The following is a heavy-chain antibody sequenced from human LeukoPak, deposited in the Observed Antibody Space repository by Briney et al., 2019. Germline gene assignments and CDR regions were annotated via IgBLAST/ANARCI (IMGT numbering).Heavy chain of an antibody. J-gene: IGHJ3*02. D-gene: IGHD2-2*01. CDR3: ARGMRYCSSTSCYLRRDDAFDI. CDR2: INHGGST. CDR1: GGSFSGYY. Sequence: SETLSLTCAVYGGSFSGYYWSWIRQPPGKGLEWIGEINHGGSTNYNPSLKSRVTISVDTSKNQFSLKLSSVTAADTAVYYCARGMRYCSSTSCYLRRDDAFDIWGQGTMVTVSS. V-gene: IGHV4-34*01.